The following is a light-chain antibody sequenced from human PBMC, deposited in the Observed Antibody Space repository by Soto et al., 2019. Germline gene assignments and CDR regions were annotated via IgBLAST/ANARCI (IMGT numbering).Light chain of an antibody. CDR2: AAS. CDR1: QAIDNH. J-gene: IGKJ4*01. V-gene: IGKV1-27*01. Sequence: DIQMTQSPSSLSASVGDRVTITCRAIQAIDNHLAWYQQKPGKAPKLLIYAASTLQSGVPSRFTGSGSGTEFTLIISSLQPEDAAIYYCQKCKVAPFTFGGGTKVEIK. CDR3: QKCKVAPFT.